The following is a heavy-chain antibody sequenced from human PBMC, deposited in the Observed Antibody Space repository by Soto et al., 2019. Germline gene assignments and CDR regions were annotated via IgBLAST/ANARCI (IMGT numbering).Heavy chain of an antibody. D-gene: IGHD4-17*01. CDR1: GGSISSHY. V-gene: IGHV4-4*07. CDR3: ARVDGDYSFYYYYGMDV. CDR2: TYISGST. J-gene: IGHJ6*02. Sequence: PSETLSLTCTVSGGSISSHYWSWIRQPAGKGLEWIGRTYISGSTNYNPSLKSRVTISVDTSKNQFSLKLSSVTAADTAVYYCARVDGDYSFYYYYGMDVWGQGTTVTVSS.